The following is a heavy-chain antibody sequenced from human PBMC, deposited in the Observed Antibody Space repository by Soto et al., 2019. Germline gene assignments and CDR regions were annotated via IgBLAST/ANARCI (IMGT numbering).Heavy chain of an antibody. J-gene: IGHJ4*02. Sequence: EVQLVQSGGVVEQPGGSLRLSCEASGFTFGEYTMHWVRQAPEKSLEWISLMSWDGGTAYYADSVKGRFTISRDNSKNSLYLQMNGLTTEDSAFYYCARVAGQHLYYLDYWGQGTLVTVSS. CDR1: GFTFGEYT. CDR3: ARVAGQHLYYLDY. V-gene: IGHV3-43*01. CDR2: MSWDGGTA. D-gene: IGHD6-19*01.